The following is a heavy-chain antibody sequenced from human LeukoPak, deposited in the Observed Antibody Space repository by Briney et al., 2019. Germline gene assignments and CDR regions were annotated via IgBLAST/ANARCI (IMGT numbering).Heavy chain of an antibody. CDR1: GVSISSSNSY. CDR3: ARHLSGSSWCDY. J-gene: IGHJ4*02. V-gene: IGHV4-39*01. CDR2: IYYSGST. Sequence: SETLSLTCSVSGVSISSSNSYWEWIRQPPGKGLEWIGNIYYSGSTYYNPSLKSRVTISVDTSKNQFSLNLSSVTAADTAVFYCARHLSGSSWCDYWGQGTLVTVSS. D-gene: IGHD6-13*01.